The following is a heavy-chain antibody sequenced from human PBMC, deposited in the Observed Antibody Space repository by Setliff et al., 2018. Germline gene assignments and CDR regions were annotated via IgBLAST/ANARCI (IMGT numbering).Heavy chain of an antibody. V-gene: IGHV4-39*01. J-gene: IGHJ4*02. D-gene: IGHD1-26*01. CDR2: IYYSGTA. CDR3: ARHPSSGSYYGGSIFYFDD. CDR1: GGSISSTSYQ. Sequence: SETLSLTCTVSGGSISSTSYQWGWIRQPPGKGLEWIGSIYYSGTAYYNPSLTSRVTISVDTSNNQFSLNLRSVTAADTAVYYCARHPSSGSYYGGSIFYFDDWGPGILVTVSS.